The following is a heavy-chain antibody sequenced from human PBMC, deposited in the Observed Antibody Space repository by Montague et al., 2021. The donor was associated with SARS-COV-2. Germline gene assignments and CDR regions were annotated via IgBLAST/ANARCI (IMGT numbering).Heavy chain of an antibody. CDR1: GGSLSSGGYY. Sequence: TRSLTCTVSGGSLSSGGYYWSWIRQLPGKGLEWLGYFYYSGSTYYNPSLKSRVFISADTSKNQFFLNLTSVTAADAAVYYCARDLGRTGYYYGLDVWGQGTTVTVSS. D-gene: IGHD3/OR15-3a*01. J-gene: IGHJ6*02. CDR3: ARDLGRTGYYYGLDV. V-gene: IGHV4-31*03. CDR2: FYYSGST.